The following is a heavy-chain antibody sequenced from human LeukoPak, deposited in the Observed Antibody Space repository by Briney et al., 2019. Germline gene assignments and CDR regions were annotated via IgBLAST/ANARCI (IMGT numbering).Heavy chain of an antibody. CDR2: IYTSGST. V-gene: IGHV4-4*07. CDR3: ARILKYYDFWSGYRTQYNWFDP. J-gene: IGHJ5*02. CDR1: GGSISSYY. Sequence: PSETLSLTCTVSGGSISSYYWSWIRQPAGKGLEWIGRIYTSGSTNYNPSLKSRVTISVDTSKNQFSLKLSSVTAADTAVYYCARILKYYDFWSGYRTQYNWFDPWGQGTLVTVSS. D-gene: IGHD3-3*01.